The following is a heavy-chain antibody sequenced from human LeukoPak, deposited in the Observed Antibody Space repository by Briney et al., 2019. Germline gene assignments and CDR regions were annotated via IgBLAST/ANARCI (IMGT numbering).Heavy chain of an antibody. V-gene: IGHV1-18*01. CDR1: GYTFTSYG. CDR2: ISAYNGNT. Sequence: ASVKVSCKASGYTFTSYGISWVRQAPGQGLEWMGWISAYNGNTNYAQKLQGRVTMTTDTSTSTAYMELRSLRSDDTAVYYCARDRDRPGFLEWLTAFDPWGQGTLVTVSS. D-gene: IGHD3-3*01. CDR3: ARDRDRPGFLEWLTAFDP. J-gene: IGHJ5*02.